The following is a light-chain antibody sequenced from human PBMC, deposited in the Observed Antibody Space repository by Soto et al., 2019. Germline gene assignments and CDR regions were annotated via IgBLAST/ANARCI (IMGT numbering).Light chain of an antibody. J-gene: IGKJ2*01. V-gene: IGKV3-11*01. Sequence: EIVLTQSPATLSLSPGERATLSCRASQSVSNYLAWYQQKPGQAPRLLMYETSKRATGIPARFSGSGSGTDFTLTISSLEPEDFAVYYCQQYNNWPPYTFGQGTKLEIK. CDR3: QQYNNWPPYT. CDR2: ETS. CDR1: QSVSNY.